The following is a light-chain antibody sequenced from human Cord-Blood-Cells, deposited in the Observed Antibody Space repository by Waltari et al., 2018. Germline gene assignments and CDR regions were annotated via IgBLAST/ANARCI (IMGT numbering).Light chain of an antibody. CDR2: DVS. CDR3: SSYTSSSPYV. J-gene: IGLJ1*01. CDR1: SSDVGGYNY. Sequence: QSALTQSASVSGSRGQSITISCTGTSSDVGGYNYVSWYQQHPGKAPKLMIYDVSKRPSGVSNRFSGSKSGNTASLTISGLQAEDEADYYCSSYTSSSPYVFGTGTKVTVL. V-gene: IGLV2-14*01.